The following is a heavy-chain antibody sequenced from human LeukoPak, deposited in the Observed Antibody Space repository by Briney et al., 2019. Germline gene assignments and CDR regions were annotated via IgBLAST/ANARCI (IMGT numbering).Heavy chain of an antibody. Sequence: ASVKVSCKASGYTFPSYFMHWVRQAPGQGLEWMGIINPTGGSTTYAQKFQGRVTMTRDTSTSTVYMELSSLRSDDTAVYYCARTAARRFDYWGQGTLITVSS. CDR2: INPTGGST. D-gene: IGHD6-6*01. CDR3: ARTAARRFDY. V-gene: IGHV1-46*01. J-gene: IGHJ4*02. CDR1: GYTFPSYF.